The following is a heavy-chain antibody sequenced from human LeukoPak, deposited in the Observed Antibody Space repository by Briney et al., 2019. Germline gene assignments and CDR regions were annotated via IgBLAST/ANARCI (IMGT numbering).Heavy chain of an antibody. D-gene: IGHD3-3*01. CDR3: ARLLRSVYYMDV. CDR2: IYYSGST. CDR1: GGSISSYY. V-gene: IGHV4-59*08. J-gene: IGHJ6*03. Sequence: SETLSLTCTVSGGSISSYYWSWIRQPPGKGREWIGYIYYSGSTNYNPSLKSRVTISVDTSKNQFSLKLSSVTAADTAVYYCARLLRSVYYMDVWGKGTTVTVSS.